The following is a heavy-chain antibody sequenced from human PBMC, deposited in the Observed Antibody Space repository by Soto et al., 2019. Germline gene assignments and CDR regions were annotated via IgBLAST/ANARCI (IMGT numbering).Heavy chain of an antibody. D-gene: IGHD3-22*01. Sequence: EVQLVESGGGLVQPGGSLRLSCAASGFTFSSYGTNWVRQAPGKGLEWVSYISSSSTTIYYADSVKGRFTIFRDNAKNSLYLQLNSLRDEDTAVYYCARSPYYYDSSNDYGYWGQGTLVTVSS. CDR3: ARSPYYYDSSNDYGY. CDR2: ISSSSTTI. CDR1: GFTFSSYG. V-gene: IGHV3-48*02. J-gene: IGHJ4*02.